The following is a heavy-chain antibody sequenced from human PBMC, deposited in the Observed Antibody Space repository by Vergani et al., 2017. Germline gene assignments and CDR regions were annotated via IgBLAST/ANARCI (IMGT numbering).Heavy chain of an antibody. V-gene: IGHV4-39*07. CDR3: ATGRYSSGCFDY. D-gene: IGHD6-19*01. J-gene: IGHJ4*02. CDR1: GGSIRSSSYY. CDR2: IYYSGST. Sequence: QLPLQESGPGLVKPSETLSLTCTVSGGSIRSSSYYWGWIRQPPGKGLEWIGSIYYSGSTYYNPSLKSRVTISVDTSKNQFSLKLSSVTAADTAVYYCATGRYSSGCFDYWGQGTLVTVSS.